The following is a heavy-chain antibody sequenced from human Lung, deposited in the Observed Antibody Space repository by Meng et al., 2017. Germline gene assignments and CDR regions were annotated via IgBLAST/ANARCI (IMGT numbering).Heavy chain of an antibody. D-gene: IGHD2-15*01. Sequence: EVQLVESGGGLGTPGGSLRRSCAASGVTFSSYSMNWVRQAPGKGLEWVSSISSDSRYIFYADSVKGRFTISRDNAKNSLYLQMNSLSPEDTAVFYCARFETVGVATGDFWGQGTLVTVSS. CDR1: GVTFSSYS. CDR3: ARFETVGVATGDF. V-gene: IGHV3-21*01. CDR2: ISSDSRYI. J-gene: IGHJ4*02.